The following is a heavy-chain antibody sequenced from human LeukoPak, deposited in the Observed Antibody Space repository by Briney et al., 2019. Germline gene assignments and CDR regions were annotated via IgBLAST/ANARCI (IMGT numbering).Heavy chain of an antibody. CDR3: AREGGRIQLWLRELNFDY. Sequence: ASVKVSCKASGYTFTNYYMHWVRQAPGQGLEWMGIINPSGGGTSYAQKFQGRLTMTRDMSTSTVYMELSSLRSEDTAVYYCAREGGRIQLWLRELNFDYWGQGTLVTVSS. CDR1: GYTFTNYY. J-gene: IGHJ4*02. V-gene: IGHV1-46*01. CDR2: INPSGGGT. D-gene: IGHD5-18*01.